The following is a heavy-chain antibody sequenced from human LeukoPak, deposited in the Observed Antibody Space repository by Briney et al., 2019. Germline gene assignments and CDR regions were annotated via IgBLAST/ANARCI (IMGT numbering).Heavy chain of an antibody. V-gene: IGHV3-53*01. CDR2: IYSGGST. CDR3: ARMAAGYSYGFDRGPMDV. Sequence: PGGSLRLSCAASGFTVSSNYMSWVRQAPGKGLEWVSVIYSGGSTYYADSVKGRFTISRDNSKNTLYLQMNSLRAEDTAVYYCARMAAGYSYGFDRGPMDVWGKGTTVTVSS. CDR1: GFTVSSNY. J-gene: IGHJ6*03. D-gene: IGHD5-18*01.